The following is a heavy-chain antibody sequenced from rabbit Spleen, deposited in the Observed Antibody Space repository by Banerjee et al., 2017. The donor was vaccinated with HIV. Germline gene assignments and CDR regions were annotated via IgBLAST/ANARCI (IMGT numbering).Heavy chain of an antibody. CDR1: GFSFSSSYV. D-gene: IGHD4-1*01. CDR3: ARDDSSGTYFGL. Sequence: QSLEESGGDLVKPGASLALTCTASGFSFSSSYVMCWVRQAPGKGLEWIACMRVGTTGSTYYANWAKGRFTISKTSSTTVTLQMTSLTAADTATYFCARDDSSGTYFGLWGPGTLVTVS. V-gene: IGHV1S40*01. CDR2: MRVGTTGST. J-gene: IGHJ4*01.